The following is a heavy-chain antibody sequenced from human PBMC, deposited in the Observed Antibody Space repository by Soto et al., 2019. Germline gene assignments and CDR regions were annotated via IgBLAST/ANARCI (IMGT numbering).Heavy chain of an antibody. CDR2: ISYDGSNK. V-gene: IGHV3-30*18. J-gene: IGHJ4*02. CDR3: AKDHSGSYY. Sequence: QVQLVESGGGVVQPGRSLRLSCAASGFTFSSYGMHWVRQAPGKGLEWVAVISYDGSNKYYADSVKGRFTISRDNSKNTLYLQMSSLRAEDTAVYYCAKDHSGSYYWGQGTLVTVSS. D-gene: IGHD1-26*01. CDR1: GFTFSSYG.